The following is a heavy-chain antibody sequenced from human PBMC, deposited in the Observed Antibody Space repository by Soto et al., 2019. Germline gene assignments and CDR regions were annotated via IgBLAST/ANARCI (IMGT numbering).Heavy chain of an antibody. CDR1: GYTFTNFG. V-gene: IGHV1-18*01. D-gene: IGHD3-3*01. Sequence: ASVKVSCKASGYTFTNFGISWMRQAPGQGLEWMGLISASNGHTNYAQKFQGRVTLTTDTSTSTAHMEVRSLRSDDAATCYCARSIMVFGIVAVTSYFDSWGQGTQVTVSS. J-gene: IGHJ4*02. CDR3: ARSIMVFGIVAVTSYFDS. CDR2: ISASNGHT.